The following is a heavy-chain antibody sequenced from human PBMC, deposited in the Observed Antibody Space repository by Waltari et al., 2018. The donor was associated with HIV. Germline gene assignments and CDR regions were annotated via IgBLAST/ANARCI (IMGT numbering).Heavy chain of an antibody. V-gene: IGHV1-69*05. CDR2: IVPVFDTT. CDR3: ATPVAPAAMTDY. Sequence: QVRLVQSGAEVKKPGSSVKVSCTASGDDLNGYSFSWVRQAPGQGLEWLGSIVPVFDTTYYIEKLQGRITISMDESTTTIYMELRNLRQEDTAIYYCATPVAPAAMTDYWGQGTLVTVSS. D-gene: IGHD2-2*01. J-gene: IGHJ4*02. CDR1: GDDLNGYS.